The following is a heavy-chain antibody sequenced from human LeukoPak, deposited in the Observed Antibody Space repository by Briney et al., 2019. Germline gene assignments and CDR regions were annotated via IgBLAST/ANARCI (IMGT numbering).Heavy chain of an antibody. V-gene: IGHV4-4*09. CDR3: ARQVAGWFDP. CDR2: IYTSGST. CDR1: GGSISSYY. D-gene: IGHD6-19*01. Sequence: SETLSLTCTVSGGSISSYYWSWIRQPPGKGLEWIGYIYTSGSTNYNPSLKSRVTISVDTSKNRFSLKLSSVTAADTAVYYCARQVAGWFDPWGQGTLVTVSS. J-gene: IGHJ5*02.